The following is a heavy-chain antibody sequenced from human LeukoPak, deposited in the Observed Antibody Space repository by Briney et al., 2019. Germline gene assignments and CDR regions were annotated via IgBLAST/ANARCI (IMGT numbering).Heavy chain of an antibody. V-gene: IGHV3-23*01. Sequence: GGSLRLSCAASGFTFSSYAMSWVRQAPGKGLEWVSAISGSGGSTYYADSVKGRFTISGDNSKNTLYLQMNSLRAEDTAVYYCAKDSGSSPLNPTFDYWGQGTLVTVSS. CDR2: ISGSGGST. CDR3: AKDSGSSPLNPTFDY. CDR1: GFTFSSYA. D-gene: IGHD6-6*01. J-gene: IGHJ4*02.